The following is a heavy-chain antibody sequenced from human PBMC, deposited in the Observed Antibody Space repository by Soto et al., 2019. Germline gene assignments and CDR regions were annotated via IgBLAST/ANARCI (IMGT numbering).Heavy chain of an antibody. CDR3: AKPPYGSGSYRNAFDI. CDR2: ISGSGGST. V-gene: IGHV3-23*01. J-gene: IGHJ3*02. Sequence: GGSLRLSCAASGFTFSSYAMSWVRQAPGKGLEWVSAISGSGGSTYYADSVKGRFTISRDNSKNTLYLQMNSLRAEDTAVYYCAKPPYGSGSYRNAFDIWGQGTMVTVSS. CDR1: GFTFSSYA. D-gene: IGHD3-10*01.